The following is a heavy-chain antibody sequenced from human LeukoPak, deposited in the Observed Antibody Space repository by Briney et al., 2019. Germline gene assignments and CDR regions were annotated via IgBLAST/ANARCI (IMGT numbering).Heavy chain of an antibody. Sequence: KPSETLSLTCTVSGGSISSGTYYWGWIRQPPGKGLEWIGEINHSGSTNYNPSLKSRVTISVDTSKNQFSLKLSSVTAADTAVYYCARGLRSGVYNPKTNWFDPWGQGTLVTVSS. CDR1: GGSISSGTYY. CDR3: ARGLRSGVYNPKTNWFDP. CDR2: INHSGST. D-gene: IGHD5/OR15-5a*01. J-gene: IGHJ5*02. V-gene: IGHV4-39*07.